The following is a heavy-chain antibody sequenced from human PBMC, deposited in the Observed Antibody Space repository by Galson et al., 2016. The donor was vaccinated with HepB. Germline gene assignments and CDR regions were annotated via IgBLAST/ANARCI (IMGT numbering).Heavy chain of an antibody. Sequence: SVKVSCKASGYTLSSHGISWVRQAPGQGLEWLGWISAYNGDTDYAQKFQGRVTMTTDTSTNTAYMELGSLTSDDTAVYYCTRDLADGYGLDVWGQGATVIVSS. V-gene: IGHV1-18*01. CDR2: ISAYNGDT. CDR3: TRDLADGYGLDV. CDR1: GYTLSSHG. J-gene: IGHJ6*02. D-gene: IGHD5-24*01.